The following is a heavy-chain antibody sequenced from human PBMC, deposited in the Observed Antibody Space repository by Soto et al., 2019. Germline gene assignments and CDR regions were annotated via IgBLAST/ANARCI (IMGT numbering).Heavy chain of an antibody. CDR2: IYYSGTT. Sequence: PSETLSLTCTVSGDSITSNSYFWAWIRQPPGKGLEWIGSIYYSGTTYYNPSLKSRVTISVDRSKNQFSLKLSSVTAADTTVYYCARLIGNSWLDSWGQGTLVTVSS. D-gene: IGHD4-4*01. CDR1: GDSITSNSYF. J-gene: IGHJ5*01. CDR3: ARLIGNSWLDS. V-gene: IGHV4-39*01.